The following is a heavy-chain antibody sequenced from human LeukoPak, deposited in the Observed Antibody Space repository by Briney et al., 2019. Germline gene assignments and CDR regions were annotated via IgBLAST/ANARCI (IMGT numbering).Heavy chain of an antibody. CDR2: ITSGSSYI. J-gene: IGHJ4*02. CDR3: ARGDGYNAVDY. V-gene: IGHV3-21*01. Sequence: GGSLRLSCAASGFTFSSYNMDWVRQAPGQGLEWVSSITSGSSYIYYADSVKGRFTISRDNAKNSLYLQMNSLRAEDTAVYYCARGDGYNAVDYWGQGTLVTVSS. D-gene: IGHD5-24*01. CDR1: GFTFSSYN.